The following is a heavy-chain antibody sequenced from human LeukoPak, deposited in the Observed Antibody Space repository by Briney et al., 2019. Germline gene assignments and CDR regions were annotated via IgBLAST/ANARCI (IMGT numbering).Heavy chain of an antibody. CDR3: ARLRDGDYGGYFDY. CDR1: GGSISSYY. Sequence: ASETLSLTCTVSGGSISSYYWSWIRQSPGKGLEWIGHISHSGSTKYSSSLKSRAIISSDTSKNQFSLKLSSVTAPDTPLYYCARLRDGDYGGYFDYWGQGTLVTASS. V-gene: IGHV4-59*08. J-gene: IGHJ4*02. D-gene: IGHD4-23*01. CDR2: ISHSGST.